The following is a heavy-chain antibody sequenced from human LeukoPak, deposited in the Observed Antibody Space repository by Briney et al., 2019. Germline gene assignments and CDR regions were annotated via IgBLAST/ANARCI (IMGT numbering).Heavy chain of an antibody. J-gene: IGHJ6*03. CDR2: INHSGST. V-gene: IGHV4-34*01. Sequence: SETLSLTCAVYGGSFSGYYWSWIRQPPGKGLEWIGEINHSGSTNYNPSLKSRVTISVDTAKNQFSLKLNSVTAADTAMYYCARVETSAWSTSYYYYFHMDVWGKGTTVTISS. CDR3: ARVETSAWSTSYYYYFHMDV. D-gene: IGHD6-19*01. CDR1: GGSFSGYY.